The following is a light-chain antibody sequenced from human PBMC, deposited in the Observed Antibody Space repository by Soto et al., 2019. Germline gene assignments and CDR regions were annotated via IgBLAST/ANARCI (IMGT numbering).Light chain of an antibody. CDR3: QQYNRNSKT. Sequence: DIRVTQSASTLSASVGDRVTITCRASQPIXSWLDWYRRKPGKAPEVLXYRASDLEDGVPSRLSGSGSGTEFTLTISSLHHEDCANYYCQQYNRNSKTFGQGTKVDIK. CDR1: QPIXSW. CDR2: RAS. J-gene: IGKJ1*01. V-gene: IGKV1-5*01.